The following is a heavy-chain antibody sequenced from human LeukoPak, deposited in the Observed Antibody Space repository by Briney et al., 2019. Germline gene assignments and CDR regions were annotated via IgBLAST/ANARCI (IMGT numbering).Heavy chain of an antibody. Sequence: GEALKISCKGSGYNFSTYWIGWVRQMPGKGLEWMWIVYSADANTRYSPSFQGQVTISVDKSTSADFLPWSSLQASASAMYYCARPLLWFGGAQQAYYFDFWGQGTLVTVSS. CDR1: GYNFSTYW. V-gene: IGHV5-51*01. CDR3: ARPLLWFGGAQQAYYFDF. J-gene: IGHJ4*02. CDR2: VYSADANT. D-gene: IGHD3-10*01.